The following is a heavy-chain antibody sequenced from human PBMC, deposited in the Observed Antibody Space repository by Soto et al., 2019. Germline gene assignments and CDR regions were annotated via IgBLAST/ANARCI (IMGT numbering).Heavy chain of an antibody. V-gene: IGHV3-23*01. D-gene: IGHD6-19*01. Sequence: PGGSLRLSCATSRFSFSNYAMNWVRQAPGKGLEWVSGLSGSGTSTYYADSVKGRFTISRDNSRDTLFLQMNSLTADDTAVYYCAKATTNGGWFNPFDSWGQGALVTVSS. CDR2: LSGSGTST. CDR1: RFSFSNYA. CDR3: AKATTNGGWFNPFDS. J-gene: IGHJ4*02.